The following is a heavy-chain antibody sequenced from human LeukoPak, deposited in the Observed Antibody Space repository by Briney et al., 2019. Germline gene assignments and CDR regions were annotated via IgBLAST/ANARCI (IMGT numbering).Heavy chain of an antibody. V-gene: IGHV1-8*01. CDR1: GYTFTSYD. CDR2: MNPNSGNT. J-gene: IGHJ4*02. CDR3: ARDGGPTVGALDY. Sequence: GASVKVSCKASGYTFTSYDINWVRQATGQGLEWMGWMNPNSGNTGYAQKFQGRVTITADKSTSTAYMELSSLRSEDTAVYYCARDGGPTVGALDYWGQGTLVTVSS. D-gene: IGHD1-26*01.